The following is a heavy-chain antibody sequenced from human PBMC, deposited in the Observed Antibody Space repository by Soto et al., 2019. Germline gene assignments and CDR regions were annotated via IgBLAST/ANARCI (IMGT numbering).Heavy chain of an antibody. CDR1: GYTFTIHW. CDR3: VTVGLVGATSLSNAWFDP. J-gene: IGHJ5*02. CDR2: IYSGDSDT. Sequence: ESLKISCPCSGYTFTIHWIGWVRQMPGKGLEWMWIIYSGDSDTRYGPSFQGQVVISADKSITTAYLQWSSLKASDTAMYYCVTVGLVGATSLSNAWFDPWGQGTLVTVSS. D-gene: IGHD1-26*01. V-gene: IGHV5-51*01.